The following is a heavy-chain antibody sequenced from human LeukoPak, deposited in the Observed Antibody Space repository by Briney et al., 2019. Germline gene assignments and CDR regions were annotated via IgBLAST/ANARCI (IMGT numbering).Heavy chain of an antibody. V-gene: IGHV3-13*01. J-gene: IGHJ6*02. CDR1: GFTFSSYD. D-gene: IGHD3-3*01. CDR2: IGTAGDT. Sequence: PGGSLRLSCAASGFTFSSYDMHWVRQATGKGLEWVSAIGTAGDTYYPGSVKGQFTISRENAKNSLYLQMNSLRAEDTAVYYCARGGKNFWSGMDYDYYYGMDVWGQGTTVTVSS. CDR3: ARGGKNFWSGMDYDYYYGMDV.